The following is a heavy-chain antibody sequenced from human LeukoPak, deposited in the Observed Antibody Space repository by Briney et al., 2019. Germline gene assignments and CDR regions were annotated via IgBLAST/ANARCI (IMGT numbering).Heavy chain of an antibody. CDR2: IGTAGDP. D-gene: IGHD6-19*01. CDR3: AKKGDSSGSNPYYFYYGMDV. V-gene: IGHV3-13*05. CDR1: GFTFSSYD. J-gene: IGHJ6*02. Sequence: GGSLRLSRAASGFTFSSYDMHWVRQATGKGLEWVSAIGTAGDPYYPGSVKGRFTISRENAKNSLYLQMNSLRAGDTAVYYCAKKGDSSGSNPYYFYYGMDVWGQGTTVTVSS.